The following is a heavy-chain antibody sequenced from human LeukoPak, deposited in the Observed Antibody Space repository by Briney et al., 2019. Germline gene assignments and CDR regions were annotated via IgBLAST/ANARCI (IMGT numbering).Heavy chain of an antibody. Sequence: ASAKVSCKASGFTFTSSAMQWVRQARGQHLEWIGWIVVGSGNTNYAQKFQERVTITRDMSTSTAYMELSSLRSEDTAVYYCAADSRQSGWYDYYGMDVWGQGTTVTVSS. CDR1: GFTFTSSA. CDR3: AADSRQSGWYDYYGMDV. V-gene: IGHV1-58*02. J-gene: IGHJ6*02. CDR2: IVVGSGNT. D-gene: IGHD6-19*01.